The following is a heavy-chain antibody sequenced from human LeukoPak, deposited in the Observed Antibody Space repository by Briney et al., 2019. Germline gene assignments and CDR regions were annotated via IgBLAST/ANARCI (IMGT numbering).Heavy chain of an antibody. Sequence: SETLSLTCAVTGASISSGDINSGDYAWSWIRQPPGKGLEWIGHIYRDGSTFYNPSLKSRVTISVDTSKNQFSLKLSSVTAADTAVYYCAGIDYYDSSGIENYWGQGTLVTVSS. V-gene: IGHV4-30-2*03. J-gene: IGHJ4*02. CDR1: GASISSGDINSGDYA. CDR3: AGIDYYDSSGIENY. D-gene: IGHD3-22*01. CDR2: IYRDGST.